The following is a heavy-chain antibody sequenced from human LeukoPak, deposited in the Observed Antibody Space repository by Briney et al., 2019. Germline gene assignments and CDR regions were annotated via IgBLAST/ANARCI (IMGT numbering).Heavy chain of an antibody. CDR3: AKTTQTDTSGSRGWFDP. D-gene: IGHD3-22*01. CDR2: ISSGGGST. Sequence: GGSLRLSCAASGFAFSSYAMTWVRQGPGKGLEWVSGISSGGGSTFYADSVKGRFTISRDNSKNTLHLQMNSLRAEDTALYYCAKTTQTDTSGSRGWFDPWGQGTLVTVSS. J-gene: IGHJ5*02. CDR1: GFAFSSYA. V-gene: IGHV3-23*01.